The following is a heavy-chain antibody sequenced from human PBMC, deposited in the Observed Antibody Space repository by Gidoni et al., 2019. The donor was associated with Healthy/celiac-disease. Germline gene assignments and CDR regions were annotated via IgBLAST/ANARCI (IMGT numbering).Heavy chain of an antibody. CDR1: GYTFHSYV. CDR3: ARDQFYEYGDKGPYYFDY. V-gene: IGHV1-18*01. D-gene: IGHD4-17*01. Sequence: HVQLVQSGAEVKTPAASVKVSCTASGYTFHSYVLIWVRQAPGQVLEWMGWISAYNGNTNYAQKLQGRVTMNTDTSTSTAYMELRSLRSDETAVYYCARDQFYEYGDKGPYYFDYWGQGTLVTVSS. J-gene: IGHJ4*02. CDR2: ISAYNGNT.